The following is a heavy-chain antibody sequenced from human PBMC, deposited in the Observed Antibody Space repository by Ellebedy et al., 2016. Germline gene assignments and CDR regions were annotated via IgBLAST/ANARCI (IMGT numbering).Heavy chain of an antibody. D-gene: IGHD1-26*01. V-gene: IGHV3-7*01. CDR3: ARGPVGASFGGFEY. Sequence: GESLKISXAASGFIFGNYWMTWVRQTPGTGLQWVANIKQDGSETFHVDSVKGRFSISRDDAKNSLYLQMTSLRADDTAVYFCARGPVGASFGGFEYWGQGTLVTVSS. CDR2: IKQDGSET. J-gene: IGHJ4*02. CDR1: GFIFGNYW.